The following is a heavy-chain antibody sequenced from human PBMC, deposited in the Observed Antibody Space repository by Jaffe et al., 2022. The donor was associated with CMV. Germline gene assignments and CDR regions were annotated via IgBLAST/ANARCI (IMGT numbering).Heavy chain of an antibody. V-gene: IGHV2-70*01. CDR2: IDWDDEQ. CDR3: ARMNFHSENDEGYLDY. Sequence: QVTLRESGPALVKPTQTLTLTCTFSGFSLNTRGLCVSWIRQPPGKALEWLALIDWDDEQYYTTSLKTRLTISKDTSKNQVVLTMTNMDPVDTGTYFCARMNFHSENDEGYLDYWGQGALVTVSS. J-gene: IGHJ4*02. CDR1: GFSLNTRGLC. D-gene: IGHD1-26*01.